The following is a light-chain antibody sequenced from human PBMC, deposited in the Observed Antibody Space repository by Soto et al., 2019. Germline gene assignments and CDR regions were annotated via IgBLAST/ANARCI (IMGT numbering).Light chain of an antibody. J-gene: IGLJ1*01. Sequence: QSVLTQPRSVSGSPGQSITISCTGTSSDVGGYNYVSWYQQHPGKAPKLMIYDVSMRPSGVPDRFSGSKSGNTASLTISGLQAEDEADYCCCSYAGSSTYVFGTGTKLTVL. CDR2: DVS. CDR3: CSYAGSSTYV. CDR1: SSDVGGYNY. V-gene: IGLV2-11*01.